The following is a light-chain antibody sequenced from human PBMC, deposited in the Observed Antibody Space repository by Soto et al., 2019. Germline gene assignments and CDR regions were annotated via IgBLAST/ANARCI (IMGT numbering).Light chain of an antibody. J-gene: IGLJ3*02. CDR3: AAWDDSLSGWV. CDR2: RNN. V-gene: IGLV1-47*01. CDR1: SSNIGSNY. Sequence: QLVLTQPPSASGTPGQRVTISYSGSSSNIGSNYVYWYQQLPGTAPKLLIYRNNQRPSGVPDRFSGSKSGTSASLAISGLRSEDEADYYCAAWDDSLSGWVFGGGTKLTVL.